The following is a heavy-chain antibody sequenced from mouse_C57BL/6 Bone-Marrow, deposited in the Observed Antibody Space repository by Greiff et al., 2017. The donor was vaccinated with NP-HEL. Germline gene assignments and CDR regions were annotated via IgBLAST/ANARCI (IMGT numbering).Heavy chain of an antibody. Sequence: VQLQQSGPELVKPGASVKISCKASGYTFTDYYINWVKQRPGQGLEWIGWIFPGSGSTYYNEKFKGKATLTVDKSSSTAYMLLSSLTSEDSAVYFCARSVITTVVAPFDYWGQGTTLTVSS. D-gene: IGHD1-1*01. V-gene: IGHV1-75*01. J-gene: IGHJ2*01. CDR2: IFPGSGST. CDR1: GYTFTDYY. CDR3: ARSVITTVVAPFDY.